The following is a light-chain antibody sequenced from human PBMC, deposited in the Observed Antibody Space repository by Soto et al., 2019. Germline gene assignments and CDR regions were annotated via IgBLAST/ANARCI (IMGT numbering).Light chain of an antibody. CDR1: QSVSSY. J-gene: IGKJ4*01. CDR3: LQRSNWPPKLT. Sequence: EIVLTQSPSTLSLSPGERATLSCRASQSVSSYLAWYQQKPGQAPRLLIYDASNRATGIPARFSGSGSGTDFTLTISSLEPEDFAVYYCLQRSNWPPKLTFGGGTKV. CDR2: DAS. V-gene: IGKV3-11*01.